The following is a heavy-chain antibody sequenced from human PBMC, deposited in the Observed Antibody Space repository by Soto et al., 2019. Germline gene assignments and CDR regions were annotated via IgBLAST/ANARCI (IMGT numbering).Heavy chain of an antibody. D-gene: IGHD6-13*01. V-gene: IGHV4-59*01. CDR1: GGSISSYY. CDR2: IYYGGST. Sequence: SSETLSLTCTVSGGSISSYYWSWIRQPPGKGLEWIGYIYYGGSTNYNPSLKSRVTISVDTSKNQFSLKLSSVTAADTAVYYCARDKPDSSSWYNWFDPWGQGTLVTVSS. J-gene: IGHJ5*02. CDR3: ARDKPDSSSWYNWFDP.